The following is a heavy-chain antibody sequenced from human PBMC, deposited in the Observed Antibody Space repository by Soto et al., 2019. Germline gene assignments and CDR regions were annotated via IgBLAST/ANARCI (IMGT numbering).Heavy chain of an antibody. CDR1: GFTFSSYA. J-gene: IGHJ6*02. Sequence: GGSLRLSCTASGFTFSSYAMSWVRQAPGRGLEWVSGISGGGGSTYYADSVKGRFTISRDNSKNTLMVYLQMNSLRAEDTAVYYCAKDVAAAVDYYYYGMDVWGQGTTVTVSS. CDR3: AKDVAAAVDYYYYGMDV. V-gene: IGHV3-23*01. CDR2: ISGGGGST. D-gene: IGHD6-13*01.